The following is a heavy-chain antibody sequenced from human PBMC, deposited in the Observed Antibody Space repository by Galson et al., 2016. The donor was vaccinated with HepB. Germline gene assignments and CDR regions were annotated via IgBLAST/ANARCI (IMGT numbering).Heavy chain of an antibody. CDR1: GFMFSRYW. J-gene: IGHJ6*02. D-gene: IGHD4-17*01. Sequence: SLRLSCAASGFMFSRYWMHWVRQAPGKGLVWVSRVNGDRCDTTYAHPVKGRFTISRDNVKNTLHLQMNRLRAEDTAVYYCAKEDYGDDPIYYYYYGMDVWGQGTLVTVSS. V-gene: IGHV3-74*01. CDR3: AKEDYGDDPIYYYYYGMDV. CDR2: VNGDRCDT.